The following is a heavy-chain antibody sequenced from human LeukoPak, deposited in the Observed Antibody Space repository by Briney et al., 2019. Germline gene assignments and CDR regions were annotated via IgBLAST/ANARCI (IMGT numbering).Heavy chain of an antibody. D-gene: IGHD2-15*01. CDR1: GYTFTSYD. CDR3: ARVGRIWTAYYYYGMAV. Sequence: ASVKVSCKASGYTFTSYDINSVRQATGQGLEWMGWMNPNSGNTGYAQKFQGRVTMTRNTSISTAYMELSSLRSEDTAVYYCARVGRIWTAYYYYGMAVWGQGTTVTVSS. J-gene: IGHJ6*02. V-gene: IGHV1-8*01. CDR2: MNPNSGNT.